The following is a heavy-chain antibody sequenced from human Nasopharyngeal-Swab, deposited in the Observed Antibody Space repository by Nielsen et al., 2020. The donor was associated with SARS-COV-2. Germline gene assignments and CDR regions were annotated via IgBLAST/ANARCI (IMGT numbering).Heavy chain of an antibody. D-gene: IGHD3-10*01. V-gene: IGHV1-18*01. CDR3: ARDRTGVIISYYYYYGMDV. CDR1: GYTFTSYG. J-gene: IGHJ6*02. Sequence: ASGKVSCKASGYTFTSYGISWGRQAPGQGREWMGWISAYNGNTNYAQKLQGRVTMTTDTSTSTAYMELRSLRSDDTAVYYCARDRTGVIISYYYYYGMDVWGQGTTVTVSS. CDR2: ISAYNGNT.